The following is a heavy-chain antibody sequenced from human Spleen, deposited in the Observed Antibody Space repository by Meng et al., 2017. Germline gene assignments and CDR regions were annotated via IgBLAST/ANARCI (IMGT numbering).Heavy chain of an antibody. V-gene: IGHV4-31*01. CDR3: ARGYGSGSYYEYYYDY. CDR2: IYYSGST. Sequence: SETLSLTCTVSGGSISSGGYYWSLIRQHPGKGLEWIGYIYYSGSTYYNPSLKSLVTISVDTSKNQFSLKLSSVTAADTAVYYCARGYGSGSYYEYYYDYWDQGTLVTVSS. J-gene: IGHJ4*02. CDR1: GGSISSGGYY. D-gene: IGHD3-10*01.